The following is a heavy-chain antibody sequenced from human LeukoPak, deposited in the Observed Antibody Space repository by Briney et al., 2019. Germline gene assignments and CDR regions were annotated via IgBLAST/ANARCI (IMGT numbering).Heavy chain of an antibody. CDR2: ISSTGRGT. CDR3: AKRDSSDWYSLDY. Sequence: GGSLRLSCAASGFTFSSCAMSWVRQAPGKGLEWVSSISSTGRGTYYADSVKGRFTISRDSSKNTLSLQMNSLRAEDTAIYYCAKRDSSDWYSLDYWGQGTLVTVSS. J-gene: IGHJ4*02. CDR1: GFTFSSCA. V-gene: IGHV3-23*01. D-gene: IGHD6-19*01.